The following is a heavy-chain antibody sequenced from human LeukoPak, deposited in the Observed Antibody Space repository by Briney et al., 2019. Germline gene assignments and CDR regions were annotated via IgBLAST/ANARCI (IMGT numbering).Heavy chain of an antibody. Sequence: AGGSLRLSCAASGFTFDDYAMHWVRQAPGKVLEWVSGNSWNSGSIGYADSVKGRFTISRDNAKNSLYLQMNSLRAEDTALYYCAKDLLTPILGGAFDIWGQGTMVTVSS. D-gene: IGHD4/OR15-4a*01. V-gene: IGHV3-9*01. CDR3: AKDLLTPILGGAFDI. CDR2: NSWNSGSI. J-gene: IGHJ3*02. CDR1: GFTFDDYA.